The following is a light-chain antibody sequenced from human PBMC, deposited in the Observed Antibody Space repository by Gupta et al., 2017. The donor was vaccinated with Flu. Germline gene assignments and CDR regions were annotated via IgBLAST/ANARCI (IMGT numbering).Light chain of an antibody. Sequence: GSSGYVGAYNYVSWYKNHTGKAPTLMIYEVCRRPSGVLDRFYASKSGSTASLTVSGLQAEDEADYYCASFADGRYVFGTGTKVTVL. J-gene: IGLJ1*01. CDR1: SGYVGAYNY. CDR3: ASFADGRYV. CDR2: EVC. V-gene: IGLV2-8*01.